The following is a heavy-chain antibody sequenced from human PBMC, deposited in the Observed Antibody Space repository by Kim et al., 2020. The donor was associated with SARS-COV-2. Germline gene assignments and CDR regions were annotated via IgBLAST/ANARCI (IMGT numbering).Heavy chain of an antibody. D-gene: IGHD7-27*01. CDR3: ARVRPGWGDAFDI. V-gene: IGHV3-13*01. J-gene: IGHJ3*02. Sequence: YPGSVKGRFTITSENAKNSLYRQMNSLRAGDTAVYYCARVRPGWGDAFDIWGQGTMVTVSS.